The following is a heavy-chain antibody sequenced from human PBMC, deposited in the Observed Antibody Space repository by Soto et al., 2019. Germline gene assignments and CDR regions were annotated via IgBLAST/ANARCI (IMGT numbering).Heavy chain of an antibody. D-gene: IGHD2-2*01. CDR1: GFTFSSYG. CDR2: ISYDGSNK. V-gene: IGHV3-30*03. J-gene: IGHJ6*04. CDR3: TRAGPAECSSTSCAAHSPDV. Sequence: GGSLRLSCAASGFTFSSYGMHWVRQAPGKGLEWVAVISYDGSNKYYADSVKGRFTISRDNARNTLYLQMNSLRVEDTGVYFCTRAGPAECSSTSCAAHSPDVWGKGTAVTVSS.